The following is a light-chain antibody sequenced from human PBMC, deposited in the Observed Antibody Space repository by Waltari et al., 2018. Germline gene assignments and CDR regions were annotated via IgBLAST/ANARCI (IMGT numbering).Light chain of an antibody. CDR3: QSTDSTGSHVV. CDR2: KDS. J-gene: IGLJ7*01. V-gene: IGLV3-25*03. CDR1: GSPNKH. Sequence: SYELTQPPSVSVSPGQTARITCPAAGSPNKHAYWYQQKAGQAPLLTIYKDSESPPGIPERFSGASSGTTVTLTISGVQAEDEADYYCQSTDSTGSHVVFGGGTQLTVL.